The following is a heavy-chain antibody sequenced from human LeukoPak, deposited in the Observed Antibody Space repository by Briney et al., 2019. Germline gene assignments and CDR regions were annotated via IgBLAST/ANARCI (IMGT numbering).Heavy chain of an antibody. J-gene: IGHJ3*02. CDR1: GYTFTGYY. CDR3: ARVRAKTGGSSDYDILYAFDI. D-gene: IGHD5-12*01. Sequence: ASVKVSCKASGYTFTGYYMHWVRQAPGQGLEWTGRFNPNTGGTNYAQKFQGRVTMTRDTSISTAHMELSRLRSDDTAVYYCARVRAKTGGSSDYDILYAFDIWGQGTMVTVSS. CDR2: FNPNTGGT. V-gene: IGHV1-2*06.